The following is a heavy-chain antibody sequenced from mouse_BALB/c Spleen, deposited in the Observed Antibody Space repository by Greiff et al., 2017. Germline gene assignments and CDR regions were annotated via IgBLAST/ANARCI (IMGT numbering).Heavy chain of an antibody. J-gene: IGHJ3*01. Sequence: EVQGVESGGGLVKPGGSLKLSCAASGFTFSSYAMSWVRQSPEKRLEWVAEISSGGSYTYYPDTVTGRFTISRDNAKNTLYLEMSSLRSEDTAIYYCARDGYGAYWGQGTLVTVSA. CDR3: ARDGYGAY. CDR2: ISSGGSYT. D-gene: IGHD1-2*01. CDR1: GFTFSSYA. V-gene: IGHV5-9-4*01.